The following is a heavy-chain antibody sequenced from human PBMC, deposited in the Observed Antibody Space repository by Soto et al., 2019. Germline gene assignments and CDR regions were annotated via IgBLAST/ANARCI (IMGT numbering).Heavy chain of an antibody. J-gene: IGHJ6*02. CDR2: IIPIFGTA. D-gene: IGHD2-2*01. V-gene: IGHV1-69*13. CDR3: ARHGVVVPAARVKNYYYYGMDV. CDR1: GGTFSSYA. Sequence: ASVKVSCKASGGTFSSYAISWVRQAPGQGLEWMGGIIPIFGTANYAQKFQGRVTITADESTSTAYMELSSLRSEDTAVYYCARHGVVVPAARVKNYYYYGMDVWGQGTTVTVSS.